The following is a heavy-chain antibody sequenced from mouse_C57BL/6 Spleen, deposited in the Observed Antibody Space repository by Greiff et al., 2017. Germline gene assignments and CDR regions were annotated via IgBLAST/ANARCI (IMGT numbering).Heavy chain of an antibody. CDR3: ARVSLYYAVDY. CDR1: GYSITSGYY. J-gene: IGHJ2*01. CDR2: ISYDGSN. V-gene: IGHV3-6*01. Sequence: EVQLKESGPGLVKPSQSLSLTCSVSGYSITSGYYWNWIRQFPGNKLEWMGYISYDGSNNYNPSLKNRISITRDTSKNQFFLKLNSVTTEDTATYYCARVSLYYAVDYWGQGTTLTVSS. D-gene: IGHD2-1*01.